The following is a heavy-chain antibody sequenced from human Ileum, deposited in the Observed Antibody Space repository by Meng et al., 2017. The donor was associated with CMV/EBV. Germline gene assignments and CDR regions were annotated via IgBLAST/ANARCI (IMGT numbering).Heavy chain of an antibody. CDR1: GFTFSSYW. D-gene: IGHD3-10*01. V-gene: IGHV3-7*01. CDR2: IKEDGSEK. CDR3: ARDKYYSRDL. J-gene: IGHJ2*01. Sequence: GGSLRLSYAASGFTFSSYWMGWVRQAPGKGLEWVANIKEDGSEKYYVDSVKGRFTMSRDNAKNSLYLQMNSLRAEDTAVYYCARDKYYSRDLWGRGTLVTVSS.